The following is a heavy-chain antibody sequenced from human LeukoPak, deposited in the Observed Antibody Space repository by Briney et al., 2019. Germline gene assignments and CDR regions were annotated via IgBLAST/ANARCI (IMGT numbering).Heavy chain of an antibody. D-gene: IGHD6-19*01. Sequence: SETLSLTCTVSGGSISSYYWSWIRQPPGKGLEWIGYIYYSGSTNYNPSLKSRVTISVDTSKNQFSLKLSSVTAADTAVYYCARGGISSGWYRPIDYWGQGTLVTVSS. CDR3: ARGGISSGWYRPIDY. V-gene: IGHV4-59*08. CDR1: GGSISSYY. J-gene: IGHJ4*02. CDR2: IYYSGST.